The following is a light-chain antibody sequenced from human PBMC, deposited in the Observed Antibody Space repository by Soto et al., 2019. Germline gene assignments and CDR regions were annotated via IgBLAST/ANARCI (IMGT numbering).Light chain of an antibody. J-gene: IGLJ3*02. CDR3: QSYDIGVSGWV. CDR2: EVS. Sequence: QSALTQPASVSGSPGQSITISCTGTSSDVGGYNYVSWYQQHPGKAPKLMIYEVSNRPSGVSNRFSGSKSGNTASLTISGLQAEDEADYYCQSYDIGVSGWVFGGGTKLTVL. V-gene: IGLV2-14*01. CDR1: SSDVGGYNY.